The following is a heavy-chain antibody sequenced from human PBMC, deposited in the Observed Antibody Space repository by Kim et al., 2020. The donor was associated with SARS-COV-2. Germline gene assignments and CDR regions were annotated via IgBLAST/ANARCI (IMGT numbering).Heavy chain of an antibody. Sequence: GGSLRLSCATSGFTLRDARMSWVRQAPGKGLEGVGRIKRKTDGETTDYVANVKGRFVISRNDSQNMVYLQMNSLKTEDTAVYYCTTGLGGRWGQGTLVTVSS. J-gene: IGHJ4*02. V-gene: IGHV3-15*01. CDR2: IKRKTDGETT. CDR3: TTGLGGR. CDR1: GFTLRDAR.